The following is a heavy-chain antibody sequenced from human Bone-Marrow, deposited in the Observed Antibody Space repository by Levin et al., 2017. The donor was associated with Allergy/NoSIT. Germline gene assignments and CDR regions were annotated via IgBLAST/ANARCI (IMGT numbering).Heavy chain of an antibody. CDR1: GFTFRQYG. D-gene: IGHD3-16*01. CDR2: VCDEGSAT. V-gene: IGHV3-33*01. CDR3: ARLGHSTSPRIDL. Sequence: GGSLRLSCVASGFTFRQYGFHWVRQAPGKGLEWVGSVCDEGSATDYPDSVKGRITISRDNSKRTLLLVINSLRGDDTATYYCARLGHSTSPRIDLWGQGTLVLVSS. J-gene: IGHJ5*02.